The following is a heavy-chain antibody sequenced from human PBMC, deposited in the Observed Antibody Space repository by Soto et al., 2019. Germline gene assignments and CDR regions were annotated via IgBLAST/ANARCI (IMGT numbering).Heavy chain of an antibody. D-gene: IGHD6-13*01. V-gene: IGHV4-4*02. CDR1: GGSISSSNW. CDR2: IYHSGST. CDR3: ARDSSSREGYYYGMDV. J-gene: IGHJ6*02. Sequence: PSETLSLTCAVSGGSISSSNWWSWVRQSPGKGLEWIGEIYHSGSTNYNPSLKSRVTISVDKSKNQFSLKLSSVTAADTAVYYCARDSSSREGYYYGMDVWGQGTTVTVSS.